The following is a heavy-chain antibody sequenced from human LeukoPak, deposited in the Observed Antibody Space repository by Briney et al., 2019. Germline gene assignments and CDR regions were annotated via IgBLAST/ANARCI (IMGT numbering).Heavy chain of an antibody. D-gene: IGHD2-15*01. Sequence: ASVKVSCKASGYTFTNYYMQWVRQAPGQGLEWMGIINPRDGSISYAQKFQGRVTMTRATSTSTVYMELSSLSSEDTAVYYCERAIYCSGGSCHWEFDYWGQETLVTVSS. CDR1: GYTFTNYY. V-gene: IGHV1-46*01. CDR3: ERAIYCSGGSCHWEFDY. J-gene: IGHJ4*02. CDR2: INPRDGSI.